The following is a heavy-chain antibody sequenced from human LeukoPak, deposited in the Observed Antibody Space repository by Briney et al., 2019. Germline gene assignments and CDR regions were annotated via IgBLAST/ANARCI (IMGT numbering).Heavy chain of an antibody. J-gene: IGHJ4*02. D-gene: IGHD3-3*01. CDR2: IFGSGYGT. CDR1: GFTFSGYA. V-gene: IGHV3-23*01. CDR3: AKDQAPLYDFWSGYCFDY. Sequence: GGSLRLSCAASGFTFSGYAMSWVRQAPGKGLEWVSSIFGSGYGTYYVDSVKGRFTISRDNSKNTLYLQMNSLRAEDTAVYYCAKDQAPLYDFWSGYCFDYWGQGTLVTVSS.